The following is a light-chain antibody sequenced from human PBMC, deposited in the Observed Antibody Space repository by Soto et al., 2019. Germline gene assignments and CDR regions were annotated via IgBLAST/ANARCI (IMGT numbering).Light chain of an antibody. CDR3: QQYGSSPPLT. V-gene: IGKV3-20*01. CDR2: GAS. J-gene: IGKJ4*01. CDR1: QSGSDSY. Sequence: EIVLTQSPGTLSLSPGERATLSCRASQSGSDSYLAWYQQKPGQAPRLLIYGASSRATGIPDRFSGSGSGTDFTLTISRLEPEDFAVYYCQQYGSSPPLTFGGGTKVEIK.